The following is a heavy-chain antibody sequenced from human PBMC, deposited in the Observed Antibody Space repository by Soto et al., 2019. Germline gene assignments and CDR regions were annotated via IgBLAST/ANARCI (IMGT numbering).Heavy chain of an antibody. CDR3: ARGGGIQLWTYYYYGMDV. D-gene: IGHD5-18*01. J-gene: IGHJ6*02. V-gene: IGHV1-69*13. CDR2: IIPIFGTA. CDR1: GGTFSSYA. Sequence: GASVKVSCKASGGTFSSYAISWVRQAPGQGLEWMGGIIPIFGTANYAQKFQGRVTITADESTSTAYIELSSLRSEDTAVYYCARGGGIQLWTYYYYGMDVWGQGTTVTVSS.